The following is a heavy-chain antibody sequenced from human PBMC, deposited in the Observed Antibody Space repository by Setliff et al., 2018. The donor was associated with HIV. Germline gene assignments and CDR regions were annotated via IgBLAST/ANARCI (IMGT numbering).Heavy chain of an antibody. CDR3: ARSPLSIVGATGYYYYMDV. J-gene: IGHJ6*03. CDR1: GYTFTIYG. CDR2: VSPYNDNT. V-gene: IGHV1-18*01. D-gene: IGHD1-26*01. Sequence: ASVKVSCKASGYTFTIYGITWVRQAPGQGLEWMGWVSPYNDNTNYAQKFQDRVIMTIDTSTNTAYMELRSLRFDDTAVYYCARSPLSIVGATGYYYYMDVWGKGTTVTVS.